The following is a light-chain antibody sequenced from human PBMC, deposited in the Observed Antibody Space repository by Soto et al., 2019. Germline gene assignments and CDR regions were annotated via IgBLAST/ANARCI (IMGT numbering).Light chain of an antibody. Sequence: QSVLTQPPSVSGAPGQRVTISCTGSSSNIGAGYDVHWYQQLPGTAPKLLIYGNSKRPSGVPDRFSGSKSGTSASLAITGLQAEDEADYYCQSYDSSLSGVVFGGGTKLT. CDR3: QSYDSSLSGVV. V-gene: IGLV1-40*01. J-gene: IGLJ2*01. CDR1: SSNIGAGYD. CDR2: GNS.